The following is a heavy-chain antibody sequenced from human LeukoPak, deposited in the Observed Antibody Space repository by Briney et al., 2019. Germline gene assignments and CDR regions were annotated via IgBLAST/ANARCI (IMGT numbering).Heavy chain of an antibody. D-gene: IGHD3-22*01. V-gene: IGHV1-2*02. Sequence: EASVKVSCEASGYTFTGYYMHWVRQAPGQGLEWMGWISPNCGGTNYAQNFQGRVTMTRDTSISTVYMELSRLRSDDTAVYYCAREYYDSSGYYSYYFDYWGQGTLVTVSS. CDR1: GYTFTGYY. J-gene: IGHJ4*02. CDR2: ISPNCGGT. CDR3: AREYYDSSGYYSYYFDY.